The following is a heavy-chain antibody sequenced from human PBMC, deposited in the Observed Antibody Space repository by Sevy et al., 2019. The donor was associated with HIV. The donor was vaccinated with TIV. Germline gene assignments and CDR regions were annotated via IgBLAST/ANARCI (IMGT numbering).Heavy chain of an antibody. D-gene: IGHD6-13*01. V-gene: IGHV3-30-3*01. J-gene: IGHJ4*02. CDR3: ARDRESSSWFDY. CDR1: GFTFSNFL. CDR2: ISYDGTNK. Sequence: GGSLRLSCAASGFTFSNFLMYWVRQAPGKGLEWVAGISYDGTNKYYADSVKGRFTISRDNSKNTLYLQMNSLRDEDTAKYYCARDRESSSWFDYWGQGTLVTVSS.